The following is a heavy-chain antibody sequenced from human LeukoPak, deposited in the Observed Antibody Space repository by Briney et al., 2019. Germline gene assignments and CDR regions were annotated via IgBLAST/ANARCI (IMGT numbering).Heavy chain of an antibody. V-gene: IGHV4-34*01. D-gene: IGHD3-22*01. CDR3: ARGRSQWFTLYNWFDP. CDR2: INHSGST. Sequence: PSETLSLTCAVYGGSFSGYYWSWIRQPPGKGLEWIGEINHSGSTNYNPSLKSRVTISVDTSKNQFSLKLSSVTAADTAVYYCARGRSQWFTLYNWFDPWGQGTLVTVS. CDR1: GGSFSGYY. J-gene: IGHJ5*02.